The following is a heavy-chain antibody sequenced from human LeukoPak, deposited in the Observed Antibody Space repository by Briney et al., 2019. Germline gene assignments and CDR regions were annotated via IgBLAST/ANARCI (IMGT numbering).Heavy chain of an antibody. D-gene: IGHD2-15*01. CDR1: GGSIFSGDYY. CDR2: IYYSGST. CDR3: ARDQYAGSRGYYFDY. J-gene: IGHJ4*02. Sequence: SETLSLTCPVSGGSIFSGDYYWSWIRQPPGKGLEWIGYIYYSGSTYYNPSLKSQVTISLDTSKNQFSLNLRFVTAADTAVYYCARDQYAGSRGYYFDYWGQGTLVTVSS. V-gene: IGHV4-30-4*01.